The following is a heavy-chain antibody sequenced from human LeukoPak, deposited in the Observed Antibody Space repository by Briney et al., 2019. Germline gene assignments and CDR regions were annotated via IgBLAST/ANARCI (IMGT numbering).Heavy chain of an antibody. D-gene: IGHD1-26*01. J-gene: IGHJ4*02. Sequence: PSETLSLTCTVSGGSISSYYWSWIRQPPGKGLEWIGYIYYSGSTNYNPSLKSRVTISVDTSKNQFSLKLSSVTAADTAVYYCARDVGGSYIDYWGQGTLVTVSS. CDR1: GGSISSYY. CDR3: ARDVGGSYIDY. CDR2: IYYSGST. V-gene: IGHV4-4*08.